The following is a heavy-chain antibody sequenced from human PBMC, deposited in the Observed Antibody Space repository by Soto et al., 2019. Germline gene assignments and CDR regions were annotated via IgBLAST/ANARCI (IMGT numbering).Heavy chain of an antibody. V-gene: IGHV3-53*01. CDR3: GTGRGGGGY. D-gene: IGHD3-10*01. CDR2: IYSGGYT. J-gene: IGHJ4*02. Sequence: EVQLVESGGGLIQPGGSLRLSCAVSGFTVSNNYMSWVRQAPGKGLEGVSVIYSGGYTAYGDSVKGRFTISRDNSKNTLYFQMKSLRAAGPAVYDWGTGRGGGGYWGQGTLVTVSS. CDR1: GFTVSNNY.